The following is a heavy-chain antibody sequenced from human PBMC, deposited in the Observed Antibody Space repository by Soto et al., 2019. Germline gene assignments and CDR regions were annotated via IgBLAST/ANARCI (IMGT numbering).Heavy chain of an antibody. Sequence: PGGSMRLSCAASGFTFSSYSMNWVRQAPGKGLEWVSSISSSSSYIYYADSVKGRFTISRDNAKNSLYLQMNSLRSEDTAVYYCARDITRFDYWGQGPLVTVSS. V-gene: IGHV3-21*01. J-gene: IGHJ4*02. CDR2: ISSSSSYI. CDR1: GFTFSSYS. CDR3: ARDITRFDY. D-gene: IGHD1-20*01.